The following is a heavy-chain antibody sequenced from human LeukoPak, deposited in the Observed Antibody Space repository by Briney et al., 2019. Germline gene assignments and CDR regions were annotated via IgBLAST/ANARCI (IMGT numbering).Heavy chain of an antibody. CDR3: ARDLATMTGPAVDI. D-gene: IGHD3-22*01. CDR1: GYTFTSYG. CDR2: ISAYNGNT. V-gene: IGHV1-18*01. Sequence: ASVKVSCKASGYTFTSYGISWVRQAPGQGLEWMGWISAYNGNTNYAQKLQGRVTMTTDTSTSTAYMELRSLRSDDTAVHYCARDLATMTGPAVDIWGQGTMVTVSS. J-gene: IGHJ3*02.